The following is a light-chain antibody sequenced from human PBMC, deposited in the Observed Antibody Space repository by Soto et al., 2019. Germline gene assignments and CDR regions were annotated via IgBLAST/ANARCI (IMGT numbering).Light chain of an antibody. J-gene: IGKJ4*01. CDR1: QDISNS. CDR2: DAS. V-gene: IGKV1-33*01. CDR3: QHYADLPLT. Sequence: DIQMTQSPSSLSASVGDRVTITCQASQDISNSINWYQQKPGKAPRLLIFDASSVEAGVPSRFSGGGSGTYFTFTINSLQPEDGGAYFCQHYADLPLTFGGGTKVAIK.